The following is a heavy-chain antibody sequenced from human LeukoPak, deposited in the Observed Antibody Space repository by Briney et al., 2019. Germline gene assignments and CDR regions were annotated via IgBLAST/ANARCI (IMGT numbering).Heavy chain of an antibody. CDR2: ISSSSDTI. Sequence: GGSLRLSCAASGFTFGPYTMNWVRQAPGKGLEWVSYISSSSDTIYYADSVKGRFTISRDNAKSSLYLQLDSLTAEDTAIYYCARESYCGGDCYLAPFDFWGQGTQVTVSS. CDR3: ARESYCGGDCYLAPFDF. CDR1: GFTFGPYT. D-gene: IGHD2-21*01. V-gene: IGHV3-48*04. J-gene: IGHJ4*02.